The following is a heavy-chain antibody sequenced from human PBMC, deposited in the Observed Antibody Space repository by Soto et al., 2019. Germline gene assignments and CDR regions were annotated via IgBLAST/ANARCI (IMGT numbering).Heavy chain of an antibody. CDR3: ARAYDSSGYFDY. CDR1: GGSVSSGSYY. Sequence: QVQLQESGPGLVKPSETLSLTCTVSGGSVSSGSYYWSWIRQPPGKGLEWIGYIYYSGSTNYNPSLKSRVNISVDTCKNQFSLKLSSVTAADTAVYYCARAYDSSGYFDYWGQGTLVTVSS. CDR2: IYYSGST. J-gene: IGHJ4*02. D-gene: IGHD3-22*01. V-gene: IGHV4-61*01.